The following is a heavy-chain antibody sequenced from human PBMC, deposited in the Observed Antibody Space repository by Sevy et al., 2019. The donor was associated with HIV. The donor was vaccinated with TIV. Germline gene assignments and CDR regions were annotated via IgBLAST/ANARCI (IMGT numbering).Heavy chain of an antibody. CDR1: GFTFSSYA. D-gene: IGHD2-8*02. J-gene: IGHJ4*02. CDR3: AKDPNIELEPQV. CDR2: ISGSGGST. Sequence: GGSLRLSCAASGFTFSSYAMSWVRQAPGKGLEWVSAISGSGGSTYYADSEKGRFTISRDNSKNTLYLQMNSLRAEDTAVYYCAKDPNIELEPQVWGQGTLVTVSS. V-gene: IGHV3-23*01.